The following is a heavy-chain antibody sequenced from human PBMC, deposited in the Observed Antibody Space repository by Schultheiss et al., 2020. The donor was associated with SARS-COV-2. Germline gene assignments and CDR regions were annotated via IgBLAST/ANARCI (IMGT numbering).Heavy chain of an antibody. CDR1: GFTFSSYA. CDR3: VKGGYSSGWPFDY. CDR2: ISSSGGST. Sequence: GESLKISCSASGFTFSSYAMHWVRQAPGKGLEYVSAISSSGGSTYFADSVKGRFTISRDNSKNTLYLQMSSLRAEDTAVYYCVKGGYSSGWPFDYWGQGTLVTVSS. J-gene: IGHJ4*02. D-gene: IGHD6-19*01. V-gene: IGHV3-64D*06.